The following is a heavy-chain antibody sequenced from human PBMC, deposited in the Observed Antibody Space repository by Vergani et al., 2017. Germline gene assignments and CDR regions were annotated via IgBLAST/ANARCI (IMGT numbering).Heavy chain of an antibody. V-gene: IGHV3-23*01. CDR2: ISGSGGNT. D-gene: IGHD4-17*01. Sequence: EVQLLESGGGLVQPGGSLRLSCAASGFTFSSYAMSWVRQVPGKGLEWVSGISGSGGNTYYANSVKGRFTISRDNSKNTLYLQMNSLRADDTAVYYCARVPAYEGDYGDYGEGYYGMDVWGQGTTVTGSS. J-gene: IGHJ6*02. CDR3: ARVPAYEGDYGDYGEGYYGMDV. CDR1: GFTFSSYA.